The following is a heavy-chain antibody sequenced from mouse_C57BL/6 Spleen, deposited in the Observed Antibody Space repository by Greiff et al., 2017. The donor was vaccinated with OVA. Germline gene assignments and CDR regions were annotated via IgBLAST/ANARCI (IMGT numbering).Heavy chain of an antibody. CDR1: GYAFSSSW. CDR2: IYPGDGDT. J-gene: IGHJ4*01. CDR3: ARWNDYYYAMDY. Sequence: LVESGPELVKPGASVKISCKASGYAFSSSWMNWVKQRPGKGLEWIGRIYPGDGDTNYNGKFKGKATLTADKSSSTAYMQLSSLTSEDSAVYFCARWNDYYYAMDYWGQGTSVTVSS. V-gene: IGHV1-82*01. D-gene: IGHD2-4*01.